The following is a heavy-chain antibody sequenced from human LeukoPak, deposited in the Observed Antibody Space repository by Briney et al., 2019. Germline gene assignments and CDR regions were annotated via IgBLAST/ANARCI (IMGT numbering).Heavy chain of an antibody. Sequence: SQTLSLTCAISGDSVSSNRAAWNWIRQSPSRGLEWLGRTYYRSRWINDYVESVKSRITINPDTSKNQFSLQLNSVAPEDTAVYYCARAADSRGSGMGVWGQGTTVTVSS. V-gene: IGHV6-1*01. D-gene: IGHD3-22*01. CDR2: TYYRSRWIN. CDR1: GDSVSSNRAA. CDR3: ARAADSRGSGMGV. J-gene: IGHJ6*02.